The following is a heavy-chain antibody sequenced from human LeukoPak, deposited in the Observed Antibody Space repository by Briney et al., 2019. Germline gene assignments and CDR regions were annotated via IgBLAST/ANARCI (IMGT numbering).Heavy chain of an antibody. D-gene: IGHD6-19*01. CDR1: GGSISSYY. Sequence: SETLSLTCTVSGGSISSYYWSWIRQPPGKGLEWIGYIYYSGSTNCNPSLKSRVTISVDTSKNQFSLKLSSVTAADTAVYYCARSVAVAAVGFFDYWGQGTLVTVSS. V-gene: IGHV4-59*08. J-gene: IGHJ4*02. CDR3: ARSVAVAAVGFFDY. CDR2: IYYSGST.